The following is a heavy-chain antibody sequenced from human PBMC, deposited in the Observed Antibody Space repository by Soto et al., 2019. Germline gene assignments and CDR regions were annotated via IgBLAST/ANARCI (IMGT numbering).Heavy chain of an antibody. CDR2: NNPNSGGT. D-gene: IGHD4-17*01. Sequence: ASVKVSCKASGYTFTGYYMHWGRQAPGQGLEWMGWNNPNSGGTNYAQKFQGWVTMTRDTSISTAYMELSRLRSDDTAVYYCARSRTTVTSKFDYWGQGTLVTVSS. V-gene: IGHV1-2*04. J-gene: IGHJ4*02. CDR3: ARSRTTVTSKFDY. CDR1: GYTFTGYY.